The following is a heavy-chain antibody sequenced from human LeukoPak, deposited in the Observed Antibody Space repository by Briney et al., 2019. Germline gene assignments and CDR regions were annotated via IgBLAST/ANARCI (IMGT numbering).Heavy chain of an antibody. V-gene: IGHV3-30*04. Sequence: GRSLRLSCAASGFTFSTRAMHWVRQAPGKGLEWVAVISYDGSNKSYADSVKGRFTISRDNSKNTLYLQMNRLRAEDTAVYYCARGGITLFRGGDYYCGMDVWGQGTTVTVSS. J-gene: IGHJ6*02. CDR2: ISYDGSNK. CDR3: ARGGITLFRGGDYYCGMDV. CDR1: GFTFSTRA. D-gene: IGHD3-10*02.